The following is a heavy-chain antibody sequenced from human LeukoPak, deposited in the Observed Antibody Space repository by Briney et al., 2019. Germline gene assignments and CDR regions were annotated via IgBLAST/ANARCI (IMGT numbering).Heavy chain of an antibody. J-gene: IGHJ4*02. Sequence: GGSLRLSCAASRFTFSSYAMSWVRQAPGKGLEWVSAISGSGGSTYYADSVKGRFTISRDNSKNTLYLQMNSLRAEDTAVYYCAKAGITMIVEEPQYYFDYWGQGTLVTVSS. V-gene: IGHV3-23*01. CDR3: AKAGITMIVEEPQYYFDY. D-gene: IGHD3-22*01. CDR1: RFTFSSYA. CDR2: ISGSGGST.